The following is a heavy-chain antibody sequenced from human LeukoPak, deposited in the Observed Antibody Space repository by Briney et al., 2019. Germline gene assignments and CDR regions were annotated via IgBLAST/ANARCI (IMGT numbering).Heavy chain of an antibody. CDR2: ISSSNSYI. CDR3: ARSYCSSASCYAVLVAFDI. Sequence: GGSLRLSCAASGFTFSTYTMNWVRQAPGKGLEWVSSISSSNSYIYYADSVKGRFTISRDNAKNSLYLQMNSLRAEDTAVYYCARSYCSSASCYAVLVAFDIWGQGTMVTVSS. D-gene: IGHD2-2*01. V-gene: IGHV3-21*01. CDR1: GFTFSTYT. J-gene: IGHJ3*02.